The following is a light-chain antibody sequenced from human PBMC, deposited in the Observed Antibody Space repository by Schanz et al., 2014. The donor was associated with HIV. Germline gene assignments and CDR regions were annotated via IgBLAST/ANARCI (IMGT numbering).Light chain of an antibody. J-gene: IGKJ4*01. V-gene: IGKV1-17*01. CDR2: AAS. CDR1: QGIGND. CDR3: QQAHSFPFALS. Sequence: DLQVTQSPSTLSASVGDRVTITCRASQGIGNDLGWYQQRPGKAPKRLIYAASTLQSGVPSRFVGGGSGTEFTLTISGLQPEDVATYYCQQAHSFPFALSFGGGTKVEIK.